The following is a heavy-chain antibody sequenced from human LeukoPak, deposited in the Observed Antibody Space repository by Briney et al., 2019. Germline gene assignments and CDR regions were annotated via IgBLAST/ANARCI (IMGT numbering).Heavy chain of an antibody. D-gene: IGHD2-2*01. V-gene: IGHV4-39*02. CDR3: AKEARTLQPAGRGD. CDR1: GGSISSSSYY. CDR2: IYYNGAT. J-gene: IGHJ1*01. Sequence: SETLSLTCTVSGGSISSSSYYWGWIRQPPGKGLEWIGTIYYNGATQYNPSLKSRVTISVDTSKNQFSLKLNSVTASDTAVYYCAKEARTLQPAGRGDWGQGTLVTVSS.